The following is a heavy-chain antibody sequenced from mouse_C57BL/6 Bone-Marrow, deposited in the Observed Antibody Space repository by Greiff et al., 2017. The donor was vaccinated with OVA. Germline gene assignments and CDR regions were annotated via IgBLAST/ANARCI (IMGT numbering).Heavy chain of an antibody. J-gene: IGHJ2*01. CDR1: GYTFTSYW. CDR3: ARRRDYSNVRSLLDY. V-gene: IGHV1-50*01. D-gene: IGHD2-5*01. Sequence: QVQLQQPGAELVKPGASVKLSCKASGYTFTSYWMQWVKQRPGQGLEWIGEIDPSDSYTNYNQKFKGKATLTVDTSSSTAYMQLSSLTSEDSAVYYCARRRDYSNVRSLLDYWGQGTTLTVSS. CDR2: IDPSDSYT.